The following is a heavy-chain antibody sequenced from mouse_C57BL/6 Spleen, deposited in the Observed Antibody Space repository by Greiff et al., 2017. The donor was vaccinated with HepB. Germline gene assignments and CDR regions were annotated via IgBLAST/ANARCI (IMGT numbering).Heavy chain of an antibody. V-gene: IGHV1-81*01. D-gene: IGHD1-1*01. J-gene: IGHJ4*01. CDR2: IYPRSGNT. CDR1: GYTFTSYG. Sequence: QVHVKQSGAELARPGASVKLSCKASGYTFTSYGISWVKQRTGQGLEWIGEIYPRSGNTYYNEKFKGKATLTADKSSSTAYMELRSLTSEDSAVYFCARGDYYGSSYENAMDYWGQGTSVTVSS. CDR3: ARGDYYGSSYENAMDY.